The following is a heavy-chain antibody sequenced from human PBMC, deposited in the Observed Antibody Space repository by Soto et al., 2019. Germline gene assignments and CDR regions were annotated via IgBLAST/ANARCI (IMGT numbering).Heavy chain of an antibody. CDR2: IRSKAYGGTT. V-gene: IGHV3-49*04. CDR3: TRDRVFEYYYYGMDV. J-gene: IGHJ6*02. D-gene: IGHD3-10*01. CDR1: GFTFGDYA. Sequence: GGSLRLSCTASGFTFGDYAMSWVRQAPGKGLEWVGFIRSKAYGGTTEYAASVKGRFTISRDDSKSIAYLQMNSLKTEDTAVYYCTRDRVFEYYYYGMDVWGQGTTVTVSS.